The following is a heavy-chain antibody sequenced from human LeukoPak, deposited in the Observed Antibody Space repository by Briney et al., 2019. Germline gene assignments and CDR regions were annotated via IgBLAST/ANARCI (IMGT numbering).Heavy chain of an antibody. CDR2: ISGSGGST. D-gene: IGHD3-22*01. J-gene: IGHJ4*02. V-gene: IGHV3-23*01. Sequence: PGGSLRLSCVASGFTFSSYALSWVRQAAGKGLEGVSAISGSGGSTYYVDSVKGRFTNSRDNSKNTLYLQMNGLRAEDTAVYYCAKGPTPYYYDSSGYYCFDYWGQGTLVTGSS. CDR3: AKGPTPYYYDSSGYYCFDY. CDR1: GFTFSSYA.